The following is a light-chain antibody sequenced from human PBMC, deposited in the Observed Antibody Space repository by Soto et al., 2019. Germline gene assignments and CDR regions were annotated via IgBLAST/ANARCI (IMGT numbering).Light chain of an antibody. Sequence: EIVLTQSPCTLSLSPGEKATLSCRASQSVTSGYLAWYQQKRGQAPRLVIHGASSRATGIPDRFSGSGSGTHFTLTISRLEPEDFAVYYCQQYGSSPRTFGQGTKVDIK. J-gene: IGKJ1*01. CDR2: GAS. V-gene: IGKV3-20*01. CDR1: QSVTSGY. CDR3: QQYGSSPRT.